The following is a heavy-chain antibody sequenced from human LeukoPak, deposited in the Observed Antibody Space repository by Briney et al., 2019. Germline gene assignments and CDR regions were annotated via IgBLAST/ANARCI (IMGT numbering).Heavy chain of an antibody. CDR3: ARESGNYGSGNYFDHY. J-gene: IGHJ4*02. V-gene: IGHV4-4*02. Sequence: SETLSLTCAVSGGSISSSNWWSWVRQPPGKGLEWIGEIYHSGSTNYNPSLKSRITISVDTSKNQFSLKLSSVTAADTAVYFCARESGNYGSGNYFDHYWGQGTLVTVSS. CDR1: GGSISSSNW. CDR2: IYHSGST. D-gene: IGHD3-10*01.